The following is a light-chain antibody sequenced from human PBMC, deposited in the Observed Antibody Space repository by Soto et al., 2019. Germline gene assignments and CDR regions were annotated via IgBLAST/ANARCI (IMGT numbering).Light chain of an antibody. CDR3: QLGYNTLSPT. CDR1: QSISTS. V-gene: IGKV1-39*01. CDR2: SAS. Sequence: DIQMTQSPSSLSASVGDRVTITCRASQSISTSLNWYQQEPGKAPKLPIYSASSLQSGVPSRFSGSGSGTDFTLTISSLQPEDFATYYCQLGYNTLSPTFGQGTRLEIK. J-gene: IGKJ5*01.